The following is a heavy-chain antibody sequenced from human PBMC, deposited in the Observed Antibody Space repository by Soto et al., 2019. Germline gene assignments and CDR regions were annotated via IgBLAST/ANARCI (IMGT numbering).Heavy chain of an antibody. V-gene: IGHV4-59*01. D-gene: IGHD2-2*01. J-gene: IGHJ6*02. CDR3: ARDIVIVPAAPYYYGMDV. CDR2: INYSGTT. CDR1: GASISSYH. Sequence: SETLSLTCTVSGASISSYHWSWSRQPPGKGLEWLGNINYSGTTNYNPSLKSRVSISLDTSKNQLSLKLSSVTAADTAVYYCARDIVIVPAAPYYYGMDVWGQGTTVTVSS.